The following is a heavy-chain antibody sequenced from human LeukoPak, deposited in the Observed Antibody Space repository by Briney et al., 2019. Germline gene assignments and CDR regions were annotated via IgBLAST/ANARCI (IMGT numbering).Heavy chain of an antibody. CDR1: GFTFSSYA. Sequence: PGGSLRLSCAASGFTFSSYAMSWVRQAPGKGLEWVSAISGSGGSTYYADSVKGRFTISRDNSKNTLYLQMNSLRAEDTAVYYCAKAHHTLRFLEWLLSLGMDVWGQGTTVTVSS. CDR2: ISGSGGST. J-gene: IGHJ6*02. V-gene: IGHV3-23*01. D-gene: IGHD3-3*01. CDR3: AKAHHTLRFLEWLLSLGMDV.